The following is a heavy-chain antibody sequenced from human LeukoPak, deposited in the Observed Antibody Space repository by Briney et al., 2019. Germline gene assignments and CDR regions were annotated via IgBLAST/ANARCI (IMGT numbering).Heavy chain of an antibody. CDR1: GGSISSGGYY. CDR2: IYYSGST. J-gene: IGHJ4*02. D-gene: IGHD6-19*01. Sequence: PSETLSLTCTVSGGSISSGGYYWSWIRQHPEKGLKWIGYIYYSGSTYYHPSLTSRVTISVDTSKNQFSLKLSSVTAADTAVYYCARDRKYSSGWYYFDYWGQGTLVTVSS. V-gene: IGHV4-31*03. CDR3: ARDRKYSSGWYYFDY.